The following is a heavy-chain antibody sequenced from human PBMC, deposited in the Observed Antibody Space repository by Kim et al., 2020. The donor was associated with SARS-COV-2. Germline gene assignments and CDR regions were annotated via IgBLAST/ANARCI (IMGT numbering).Heavy chain of an antibody. CDR1: GGSISSSSYY. Sequence: ETLSLTCTVSGGSISSSSYYWGWIRQPPGKGLEWIGSIYYSGSTYYNPSLKSRVTISVDTSKNQFSLKLSSVTAADTAVYYCARYSDFWSGYALDYWGQ. CDR3: ARYSDFWSGYALDY. D-gene: IGHD3-3*01. CDR2: IYYSGST. J-gene: IGHJ4*02. V-gene: IGHV4-39*07.